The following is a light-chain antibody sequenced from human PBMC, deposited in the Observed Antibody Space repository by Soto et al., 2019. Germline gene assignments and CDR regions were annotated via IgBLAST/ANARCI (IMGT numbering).Light chain of an antibody. V-gene: IGLV2-14*03. J-gene: IGLJ1*01. CDR3: SSYTSSSLHV. Sequence: QSSVTQPASVSGSPGQSITISCTGTSSDVGGYNYVSWYQQHPGKAPKLMIYDVSNRPSGVSNRFSGSKSGNTASLTISGLQAGDEADYYCSSYTSSSLHVFGTGTKVTVL. CDR1: SSDVGGYNY. CDR2: DVS.